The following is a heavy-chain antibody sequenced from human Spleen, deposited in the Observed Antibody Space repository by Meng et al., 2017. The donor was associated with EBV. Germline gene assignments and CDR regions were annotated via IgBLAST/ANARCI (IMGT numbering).Heavy chain of an antibody. D-gene: IGHD5-12*01. Sequence: QGKFAQSGAEVRKPGASVTVSCKASGYTFTSLAVHWVRQSPGQRLEWMGRINVANGITKYSQKFQGRVTITRDTSANTVSMELNSLKSEDTAVLYCARDMSGSNGFDYWGQGTLVTVSS. CDR1: GYTFTSLA. J-gene: IGHJ4*02. CDR3: ARDMSGSNGFDY. CDR2: INVANGIT. V-gene: IGHV1-3*01.